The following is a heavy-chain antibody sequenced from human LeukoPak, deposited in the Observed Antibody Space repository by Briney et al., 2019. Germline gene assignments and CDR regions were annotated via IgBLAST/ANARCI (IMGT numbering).Heavy chain of an antibody. CDR2: ISYDGSNK. D-gene: IGHD2-2*01. Sequence: GGSLRLSCAASGFTFSSYAMHWVRQAPGKGLEWVAVISYDGSNKYYADSVKGRFTISRDNSKNTLYLQMNSLRAEDTAVYYCARGLHKVVPAPDDYWGQGTLVTVSS. CDR3: ARGLHKVVPAPDDY. V-gene: IGHV3-30-3*01. CDR1: GFTFSSYA. J-gene: IGHJ4*02.